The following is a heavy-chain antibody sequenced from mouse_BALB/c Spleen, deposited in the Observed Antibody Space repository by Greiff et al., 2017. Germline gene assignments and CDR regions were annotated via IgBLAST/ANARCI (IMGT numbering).Heavy chain of an antibody. Sequence: QVQLQQSGPELVKPGASVRISCKASGYTFTSYYIHWVKQRPGQGLEWIGWIYPGNVNTKYNEKFKGKATLTADKSSSTAYMQLSSLTSEDSAVYFCAREAMDYWGQGTSVTVSS. V-gene: IGHV1S56*01. CDR2: IYPGNVNT. CDR3: AREAMDY. J-gene: IGHJ4*01. CDR1: GYTFTSYY.